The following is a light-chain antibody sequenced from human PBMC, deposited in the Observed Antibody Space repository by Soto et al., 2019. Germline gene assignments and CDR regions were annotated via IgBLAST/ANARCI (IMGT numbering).Light chain of an antibody. CDR2: DAS. J-gene: IGKJ3*01. CDR1: HNIERW. CDR3: QQYYSYPFT. Sequence: IQMTQSPSTLSACVGDRVTITCGASHNIERWMAWYQQKPGKAPSLLIFDASTLHSGVPSRFSGSGSGTDFTLTISCLQSEDFATYYCQQYYSYPFTFGPGTKVDIK. V-gene: IGKV1-5*01.